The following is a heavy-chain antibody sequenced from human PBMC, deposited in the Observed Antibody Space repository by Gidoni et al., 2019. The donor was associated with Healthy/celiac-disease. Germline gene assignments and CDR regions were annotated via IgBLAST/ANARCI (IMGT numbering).Heavy chain of an antibody. CDR2: INHSGST. Sequence: QVQLQQWSAGLLKPSETLSLTCAVYGGSVSGYYWSWIRHAPGKGLEWIGEINHSGSTNYNPSLKSRVTTSVDTPKNQFSLKLSAVTAADTAVYYCARERGRIWSGYYRGQNYGMDVWGQGTTVTVSS. V-gene: IGHV4-34*01. CDR1: GGSVSGYY. J-gene: IGHJ6*02. D-gene: IGHD3-3*01. CDR3: ARERGRIWSGYYRGQNYGMDV.